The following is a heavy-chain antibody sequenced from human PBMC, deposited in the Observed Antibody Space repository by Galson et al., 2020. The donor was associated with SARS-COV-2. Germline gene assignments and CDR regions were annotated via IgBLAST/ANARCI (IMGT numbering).Heavy chain of an antibody. CDR2: IRGDGSET. CDR3: TREGWQGGY. J-gene: IGHJ4*02. D-gene: IGHD2-15*01. CDR1: AFTFKDYW. Sequence: GGSLRLSCVVSAFTFKDYWMNWIRQAPGKGLEWVANIRGDGSETNYVDSVQGRVSISRDNAVDTLYLEMNSLRVEDTAVYYCTREGWQGGYWGQGTRVTVSS. V-gene: IGHV3-7*01.